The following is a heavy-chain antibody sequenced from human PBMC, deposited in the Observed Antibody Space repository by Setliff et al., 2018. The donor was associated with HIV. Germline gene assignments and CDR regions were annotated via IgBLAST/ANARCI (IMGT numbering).Heavy chain of an antibody. CDR1: GYTFTNSF. CDR2: INPSDGAT. V-gene: IGHV1-46*01. J-gene: IGHJ6*02. D-gene: IGHD2-2*01. CDR3: ARGGVCTSTSCGGNYYYGMDV. Sequence: ASVKVSCKASGYTFTNSFMHWVRQAPGQGLEWMGIINPSDGATTYAGNFQDRVTMTSDTSTSTVYMELSSLGSEDTAIYYCARGGVCTSTSCGGNYYYGMDVWGQGTTVTVSS.